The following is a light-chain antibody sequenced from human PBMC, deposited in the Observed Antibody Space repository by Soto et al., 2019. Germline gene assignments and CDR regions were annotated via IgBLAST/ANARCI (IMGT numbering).Light chain of an antibody. J-gene: IGKJ1*01. V-gene: IGKV3-20*01. CDR3: QQYGSSPWT. Sequence: EIVLTQSPGTLSLSPGERATLSCRASQSVSSSYLAWYQQKPGQAPELLIYGASSRATGIPDRFSGSGSGTDFPLTISRLEPEDFAVYYCQQYGSSPWTFGQGTKVEIK. CDR1: QSVSSSY. CDR2: GAS.